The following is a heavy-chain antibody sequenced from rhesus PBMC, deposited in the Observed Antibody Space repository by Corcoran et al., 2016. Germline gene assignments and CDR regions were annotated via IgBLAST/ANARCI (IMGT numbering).Heavy chain of an antibody. CDR2: ITYSGST. J-gene: IGHJ4*01. V-gene: IGHV4-122*02. D-gene: IGHD6-13*01. CDR3: ARGWSSWPLYYFDY. CDR1: GGSISSGSYY. Sequence: QVQLQESGPGLVKPSETLSLTCAGSGGSISSGSYYWSWIRQPPGKGLEWIGYITYSGSTSYNPSLKSRVTISRDTSKNQFSLKLSSVTAADTAVYYCARGWSSWPLYYFDYWGQGVLVTVSS.